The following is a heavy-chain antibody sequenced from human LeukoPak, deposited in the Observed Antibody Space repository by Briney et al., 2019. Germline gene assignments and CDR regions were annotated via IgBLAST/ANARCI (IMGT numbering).Heavy chain of an antibody. CDR1: GGSFSGYY. D-gene: IGHD3-22*01. CDR3: ATRGDYSDTSGNSYDALDI. CDR2: VGHSGSA. V-gene: IGHV4-34*01. Sequence: SETLSLTCAVHGGSFSGYYWSWIRQPPGKGLEWIGDVGHSGSADYNPSLKSRVTVSADPSKTQFSLKLTSVTAADTAVYYCATRGDYSDTSGNSYDALDIWGQGTMVTVSS. J-gene: IGHJ3*02.